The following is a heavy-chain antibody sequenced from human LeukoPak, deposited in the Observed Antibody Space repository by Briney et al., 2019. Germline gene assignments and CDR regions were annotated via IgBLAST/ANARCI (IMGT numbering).Heavy chain of an antibody. Sequence: SETLSLTCAVYGGSFSGYYWSWIRQPPGKGLEWIGEINHSGSTNYNPSLKSRVTISVDTSKNQFSLKLSSVTAADTAVYYCARGLRIAVAAPKGAVAFDIWGQGTMVTGSS. CDR2: INHSGST. J-gene: IGHJ3*02. V-gene: IGHV4-34*01. CDR1: GGSFSGYY. D-gene: IGHD6-19*01. CDR3: ARGLRIAVAAPKGAVAFDI.